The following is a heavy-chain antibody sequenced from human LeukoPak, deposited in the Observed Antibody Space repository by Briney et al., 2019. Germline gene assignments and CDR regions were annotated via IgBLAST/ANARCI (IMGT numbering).Heavy chain of an antibody. CDR1: GFTFSSYA. CDR2: ISGSGGST. CDR3: ARVGARVRGPLDGLDI. D-gene: IGHD3-10*01. V-gene: IGHV3-23*01. Sequence: GGSLRLSCAASGFTFSSYAMSWVRQAPGKGLEWVSAISGSGGSTYYADSVKGRFTISRDNAKNSLYLQMNSLRVEDRAVYYCARVGARVRGPLDGLDIWGQGTMVSVSS. J-gene: IGHJ3*02.